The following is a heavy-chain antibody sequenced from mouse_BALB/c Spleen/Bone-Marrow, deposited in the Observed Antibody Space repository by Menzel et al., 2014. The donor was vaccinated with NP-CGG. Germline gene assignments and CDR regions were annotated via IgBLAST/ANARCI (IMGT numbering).Heavy chain of an antibody. CDR1: GFTFSSYG. Sequence: EVKLMESGGDLVEPGGSLKLSCAASGFTFSSYGMSWVRQTPDKRLEWVATVGGGDSYTYYPDFVKGRFTISRDIAKNTLYLHMSSLKSGDTAMYYCAFITAIAYWGQGTLVTVSA. V-gene: IGHV5-6*01. J-gene: IGHJ3*01. D-gene: IGHD1-1*01. CDR2: VGGGDSYT. CDR3: AFITAIAY.